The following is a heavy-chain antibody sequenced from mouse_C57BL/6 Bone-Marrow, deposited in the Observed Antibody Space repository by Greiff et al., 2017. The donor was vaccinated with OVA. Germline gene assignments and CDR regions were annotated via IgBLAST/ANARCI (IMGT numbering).Heavy chain of an antibody. D-gene: IGHD4-1*01. Sequence: EVMLVESGGGLVQPGGSLSLSCAASGFTFTDYYMSWVRQPPGKALEWLGFIRNKANGYTTEYSASVKGRFTISRANSQSILYLQMNALRAEDSATYYCARYGLGRSYWYFDVWGTGTTVTVSS. CDR2: IRNKANGYTT. CDR1: GFTFTDYY. V-gene: IGHV7-3*01. J-gene: IGHJ1*03. CDR3: ARYGLGRSYWYFDV.